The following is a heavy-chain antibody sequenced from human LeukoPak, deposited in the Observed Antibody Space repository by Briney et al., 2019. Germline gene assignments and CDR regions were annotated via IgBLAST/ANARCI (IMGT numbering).Heavy chain of an antibody. CDR3: ARDNYDFWSGTYTGRDY. D-gene: IGHD3-3*01. CDR1: GGSISSYY. Sequence: SETLSLTCTVSGGSISSYYWSWIRQPAGKGLVWIGRIYTSGSTNYNPSLKSRVTMSVDTSKNQFSLKLSSVTAADTAVYYCARDNYDFWSGTYTGRDYWGQGTLVTVSS. V-gene: IGHV4-4*07. J-gene: IGHJ4*02. CDR2: IYTSGST.